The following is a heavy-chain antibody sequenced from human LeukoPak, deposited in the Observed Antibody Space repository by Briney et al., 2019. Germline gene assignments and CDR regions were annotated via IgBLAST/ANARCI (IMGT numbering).Heavy chain of an antibody. V-gene: IGHV4-34*01. CDR2: INHSGST. CDR3: ARDSFPRNY. D-gene: IGHD2-15*01. J-gene: IGHJ4*02. CDR1: GGSFSGYY. Sequence: SSETLSLTCAVYGGSFSGYYWSWIRQPPGKGLEWIGEINHSGSTNYNPSLKSRVTISVDTSKNQFSLKLSSVTAADTAVYYCARDSFPRNYWGQGTLVTVSS.